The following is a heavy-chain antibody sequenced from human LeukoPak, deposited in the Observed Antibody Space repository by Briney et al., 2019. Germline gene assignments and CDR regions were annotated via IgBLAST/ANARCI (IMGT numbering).Heavy chain of an antibody. CDR2: MYNGGST. Sequence: GGSLRLSCAASGFTVTSNYMSWVRQAPGKGLEWVSVMYNGGSTFYADSVKGRFTITRDSSQNTMFLQMNTLRAEDTAVYYCARDRNTDRRPFYYGIDVWGQGTTVTVSS. CDR1: GFTVTSNY. CDR3: ARDRNTDRRPFYYGIDV. V-gene: IGHV3-66*01. J-gene: IGHJ6*02. D-gene: IGHD2-8*02.